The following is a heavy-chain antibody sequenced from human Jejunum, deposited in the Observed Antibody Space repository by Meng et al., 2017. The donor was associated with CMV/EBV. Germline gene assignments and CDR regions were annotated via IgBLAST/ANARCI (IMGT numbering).Heavy chain of an antibody. CDR1: GYTFIDYY. D-gene: IGHD3-16*01. CDR2: INPNTGGK. CDR3: ARDWGTYTDYFFDY. J-gene: IGHJ4*02. Sequence: SGYTFIDYYIFWVRQAPGQGLEWMGWINPNTGGKSYSQKFQGRVTMTRETSISTAYMEVTRLRSDDTAVYYCARDWGTYTDYFFDYWGQGTLVTVSS. V-gene: IGHV1-2*02.